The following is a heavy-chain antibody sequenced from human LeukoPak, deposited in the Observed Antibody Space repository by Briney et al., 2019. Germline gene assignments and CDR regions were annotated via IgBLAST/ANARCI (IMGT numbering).Heavy chain of an antibody. CDR2: IKSKTDGGTT. Sequence: PGGSLRLSCAASGFTFSNAWMSWVRQAPGKGLEWVGRIKSKTDGGTTDYAAPVKGRFTISRDDSKNTLYLQMNSLKTEDTAVHYCTTGPGFTMVRGVIIAFDIWGQGTMVTVSS. D-gene: IGHD3-10*01. CDR1: GFTFSNAW. J-gene: IGHJ3*02. V-gene: IGHV3-15*01. CDR3: TTGPGFTMVRGVIIAFDI.